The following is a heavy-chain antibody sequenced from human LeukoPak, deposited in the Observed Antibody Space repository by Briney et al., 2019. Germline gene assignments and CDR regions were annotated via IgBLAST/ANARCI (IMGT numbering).Heavy chain of an antibody. D-gene: IGHD3-22*01. Sequence: GASVKVSCKASGGTFSSYTISWVRQAPGQGLEWMGRIIPILGIANYAQKFQGRVTITADKSTSTACMELSSLRSEDTAVYYCARDSYYDSSGLFDYWGQGTLVTVSS. CDR2: IIPILGIA. CDR1: GGTFSSYT. J-gene: IGHJ4*02. V-gene: IGHV1-69*04. CDR3: ARDSYYDSSGLFDY.